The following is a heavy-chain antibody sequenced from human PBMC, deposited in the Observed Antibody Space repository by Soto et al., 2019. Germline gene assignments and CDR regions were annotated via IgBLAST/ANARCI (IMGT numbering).Heavy chain of an antibody. CDR2: IHHDGGI. CDR3: AGQSYESRGYYYAY. J-gene: IGHJ4*02. Sequence: QVQLHQWGAGLLKPAETLSLTCTVYGGSFSRYHWNWIRQAPGKGLEWIGEIHHDGGINYSPSLEGRVTISVDTSKNEFSLKLRSVTAADTAVYYCAGQSYESRGYYYAYWGQGTLVTVSS. CDR1: GGSFSRYH. D-gene: IGHD3-22*01. V-gene: IGHV4-34*01.